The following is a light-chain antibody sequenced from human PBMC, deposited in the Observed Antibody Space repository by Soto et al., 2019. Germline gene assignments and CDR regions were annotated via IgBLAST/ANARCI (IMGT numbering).Light chain of an antibody. CDR2: GAS. CDR3: PQYNNWPYT. J-gene: IGKJ2*01. V-gene: IGKV3-15*01. Sequence: EIVMTQSPVILSVSPGERATLSCRASQRVSRNFAWYRQKPGQSPTMLIYGASTRATGIPARFSGSGSGTDFTPTNSSLKSEDFAFYDGPQYNNWPYTFSQGTKLEIK. CDR1: QRVSRN.